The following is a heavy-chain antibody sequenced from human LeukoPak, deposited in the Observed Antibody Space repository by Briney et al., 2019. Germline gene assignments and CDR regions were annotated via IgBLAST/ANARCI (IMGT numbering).Heavy chain of an antibody. CDR2: ISGSSSYI. D-gene: IGHD1-26*01. J-gene: IGHJ5*02. CDR3: ARWEWELLRNWFDP. Sequence: PGGSLRLSCAASGFTFSSYSMNWIRQAPGKGLEWVSSISGSSSYIYYADSVKGRFTISRANAKNSLYLQMNSLRAEDTAVYYCARWEWELLRNWFDPWGQGTLVTVSS. CDR1: GFTFSSYS. V-gene: IGHV3-21*01.